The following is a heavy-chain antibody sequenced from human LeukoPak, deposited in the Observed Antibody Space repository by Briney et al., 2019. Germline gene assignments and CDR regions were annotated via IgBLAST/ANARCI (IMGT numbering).Heavy chain of an antibody. V-gene: IGHV1-8*01. D-gene: IGHD1-26*01. CDR3: ARGWGRVGAPYYFDY. Sequence: GASVKVSCKASGYTFTSYDINWVRQATGQGLEWMGWMNPNSGNTGYAQKFQGRVTVTRNTSISTAYMELSSLGSEDTAVYYCARGWGRVGAPYYFDYWGQGTLVTVSS. J-gene: IGHJ4*02. CDR1: GYTFTSYD. CDR2: MNPNSGNT.